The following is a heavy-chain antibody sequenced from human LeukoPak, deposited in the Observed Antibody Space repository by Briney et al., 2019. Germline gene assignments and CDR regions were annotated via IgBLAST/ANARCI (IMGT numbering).Heavy chain of an antibody. CDR2: IESNGSDK. Sequence: GGSLRLSCAASGFSFSTYWMTWVRQAPGQGLEWVANIESNGSDKYYVDSVKGRFTISRDNAKNSLYLQMHSLRVEDTAVYYCARDYYGSSGYYPHDYWGQGGLVTVSS. J-gene: IGHJ4*02. CDR3: ARDYYGSSGYYPHDY. V-gene: IGHV3-7*01. D-gene: IGHD3-22*01. CDR1: GFSFSTYW.